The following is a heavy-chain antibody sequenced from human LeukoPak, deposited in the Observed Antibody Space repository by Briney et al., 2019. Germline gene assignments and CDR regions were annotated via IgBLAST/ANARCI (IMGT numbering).Heavy chain of an antibody. CDR3: ARSSIWFGKLRPFDY. V-gene: IGHV4-59*01. CDR1: GGSISSYY. J-gene: IGHJ4*02. CDR2: IYYSGST. Sequence: SETLSLTCTVSGGSISSYYWSWIRQPPGKGLEWIGYIYYSGSTNYNPSLKSRVTISVDTSKNQFSLKLSSVTAADTAVYYCARSSIWFGKLRPFDYWGQGTLVTVSS. D-gene: IGHD3-10*01.